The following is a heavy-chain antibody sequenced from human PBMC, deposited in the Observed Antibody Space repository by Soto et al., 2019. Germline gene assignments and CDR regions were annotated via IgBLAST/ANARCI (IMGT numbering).Heavy chain of an antibody. CDR1: GGTFSSYA. V-gene: IGHV1-69*13. CDR2: IIPTFGTA. D-gene: IGHD2-2*01. Sequence: VAAVKVYCKSAGGTFSSYAISWVRQAPGQGLEWMGGIIPTFGTANYAQKFQGRVTITADESTSTAYMELSSLRSEDTAVYYCARSSVVVLAAYSYYGMDAWGKGTTVTGSS. CDR3: ARSSVVVLAAYSYYGMDA. J-gene: IGHJ6*04.